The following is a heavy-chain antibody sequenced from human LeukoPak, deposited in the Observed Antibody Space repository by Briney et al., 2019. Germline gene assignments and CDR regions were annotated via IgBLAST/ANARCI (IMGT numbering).Heavy chain of an antibody. CDR1: GFTFTTYS. V-gene: IGHV3-23*01. J-gene: IGHJ4*02. Sequence: GGSLRLSCAASGFTFTTYSLTWVRQAPGKGLEWVSAISNSGGSTHYADSVKGRFTISRDNSKSTLYLQMNTLRAEDTAVYYCARDLGAYSSSSVDSWGQGTLVTVSS. CDR3: ARDLGAYSSSSVDS. CDR2: ISNSGGST. D-gene: IGHD6-6*01.